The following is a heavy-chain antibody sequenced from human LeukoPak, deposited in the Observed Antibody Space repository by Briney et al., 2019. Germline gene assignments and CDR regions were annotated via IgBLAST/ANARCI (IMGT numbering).Heavy chain of an antibody. CDR1: GYTFTSYG. CDR3: ARTLYIASAPGGFDY. V-gene: IGHV1-18*01. J-gene: IGHJ4*02. Sequence: ASVKVSCKASGYTFTSYGISWVRQAPGQGLEWMGWINPKNAATNYAQKFQGRVTMTRDTTTGTVYMEVNALRSDDTAVYYCARTLYIASAPGGFDYRGQGTLVTVSS. D-gene: IGHD3-16*01. CDR2: INPKNAAT.